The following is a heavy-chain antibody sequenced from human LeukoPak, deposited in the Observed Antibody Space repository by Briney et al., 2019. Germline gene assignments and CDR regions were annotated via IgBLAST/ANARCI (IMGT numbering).Heavy chain of an antibody. J-gene: IGHJ4*02. CDR1: GGSISTFY. D-gene: IGHD6-13*01. Sequence: SETLSLTCTVSGGSISTFYWGWIRQPPGKGLEWIGSIYYNGNTYYNPSLRSRVTISFDKTKTQFSLNLSSVTAADTAVFYCVRDRRGTTWSPFDSWGQGTLVTVSS. V-gene: IGHV4-59*04. CDR2: IYYNGNT. CDR3: VRDRRGTTWSPFDS.